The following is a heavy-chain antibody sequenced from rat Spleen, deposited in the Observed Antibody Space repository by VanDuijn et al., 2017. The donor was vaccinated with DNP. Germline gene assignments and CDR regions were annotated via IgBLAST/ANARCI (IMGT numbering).Heavy chain of an antibody. V-gene: IGHV2-8*01. CDR3: ARDYGGYIGFDY. Sequence: QVQLTESGPGLVQPSETLSLTCTVSGFSVTGYSVHWVRQPSGKGLEWMGRMRYDGDTSYNSILKSRLSISRDTSKSQVFLKMNSLQTEDTATYYCARDYGGYIGFDYWGQGVMVTVSS. CDR1: GFSVTGYS. D-gene: IGHD1-11*01. CDR2: MRYDGDT. J-gene: IGHJ2*01.